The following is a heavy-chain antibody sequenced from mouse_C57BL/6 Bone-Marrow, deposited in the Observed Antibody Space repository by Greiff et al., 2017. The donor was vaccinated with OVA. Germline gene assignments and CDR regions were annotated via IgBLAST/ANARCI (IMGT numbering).Heavy chain of an antibody. D-gene: IGHD2-1*01. Sequence: QVQLQQPGAELVMPGASVKLSCKASGYTFTSYWMHWVKQRPGQGLEWIGELDPSDSYTNYNQKFKGKSTLTVDKSSSTAYMQLSSLTSEDSAVYYCARRAIYYGNYVDYWGQGTTLTVSS. CDR3: ARRAIYYGNYVDY. V-gene: IGHV1-69*01. CDR1: GYTFTSYW. J-gene: IGHJ2*01. CDR2: LDPSDSYT.